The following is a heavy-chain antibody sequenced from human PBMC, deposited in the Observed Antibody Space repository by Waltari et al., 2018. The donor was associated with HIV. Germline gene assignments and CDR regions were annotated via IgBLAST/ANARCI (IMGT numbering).Heavy chain of an antibody. V-gene: IGHV3-48*01. CDR2: ISSSRSTI. D-gene: IGHD3-22*01. CDR1: GFTFSSYS. J-gene: IGHJ1*01. CDR3: ARDPPYYDSTYGYFQH. Sequence: EVQLVESGGGLVQPGGSLRLSCAASGFTFSSYSMNWVRQAPGKGLEWVSYISSSRSTIYYADSVKGRVTISRDNAKNSLYLQMNSRRAEDTAVYYCARDPPYYDSTYGYFQHWGQGTLVTVSS.